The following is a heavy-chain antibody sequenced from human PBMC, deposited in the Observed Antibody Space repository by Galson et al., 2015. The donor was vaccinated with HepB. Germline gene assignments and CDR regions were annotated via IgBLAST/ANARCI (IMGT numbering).Heavy chain of an antibody. CDR2: INAGNGNT. CDR3: ARVGFSGAGYSSGWRYFDY. J-gene: IGHJ4*02. CDR1: GYTFTSYA. D-gene: IGHD6-19*01. V-gene: IGHV1-3*01. Sequence: SVKVSCKASGYTFTSYAMHWVRQAPGQRLEWMGWINAGNGNTKYSQKFQGRVTITRDTSASTAYMELSSLRSEDTAVYYCARVGFSGAGYSSGWRYFDYWGQGTLVTVSS.